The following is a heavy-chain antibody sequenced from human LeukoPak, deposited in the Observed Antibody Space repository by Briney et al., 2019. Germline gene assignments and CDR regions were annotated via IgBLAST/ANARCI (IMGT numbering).Heavy chain of an antibody. Sequence: LETLSLTCAVYGGSFSGYYWTWIRQPPGKGLEWIGEINHSGTTNYNPSLKSRVTVSADTSKNQFSLKMRSVTAADTAVYYCARARETVAIDYWGQGTLVTVSS. V-gene: IGHV4-34*01. CDR3: ARARETVAIDY. D-gene: IGHD5-12*01. CDR1: GGSFSGYY. CDR2: INHSGTT. J-gene: IGHJ4*02.